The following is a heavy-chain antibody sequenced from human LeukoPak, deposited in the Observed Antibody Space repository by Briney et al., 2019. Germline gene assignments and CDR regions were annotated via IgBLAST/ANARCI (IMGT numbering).Heavy chain of an antibody. D-gene: IGHD3-10*01. CDR3: ASQYYYGSGSYYPPDY. CDR2: IYYSGST. Sequence: PSETLSLTCTVSGGSVSSSSYYWGWIRQPPGKGLEWIGSIYYSGSTYYNPSLKSRVTISVDTSKNQFSLKLSSVTAADTAVYYCASQYYYGSGSYYPPDYWGQGTLVTVSS. CDR1: GGSVSSSSYY. J-gene: IGHJ4*02. V-gene: IGHV4-39*01.